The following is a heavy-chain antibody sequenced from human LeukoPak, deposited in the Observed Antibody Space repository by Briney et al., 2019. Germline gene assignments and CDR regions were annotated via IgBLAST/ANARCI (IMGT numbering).Heavy chain of an antibody. Sequence: PSETLSLTCTVSGGSISSYYWSWIRQPPGKGLEWIGYIYYSGSTNYNPSLKSRVTISVDTSKNQFSLKLSSVTAADTAVYYCASYSYGNFDYWGQGTLVTVSS. CDR2: IYYSGST. CDR1: GGSISSYY. CDR3: ASYSYGNFDY. V-gene: IGHV4-59*01. D-gene: IGHD5-18*01. J-gene: IGHJ4*02.